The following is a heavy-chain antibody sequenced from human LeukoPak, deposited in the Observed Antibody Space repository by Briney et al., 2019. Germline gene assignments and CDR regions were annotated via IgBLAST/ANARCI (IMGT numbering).Heavy chain of an antibody. Sequence: PSETLSLTCTVSGGSISSGGYYWSWIRQHPGKGLEWIGYIYYSGSTYYNPSLKSRVTISVDTSKNQFSLKLSSVTAADTAVYYCARADYYDSSGYSGLYLDYWGQGTLVTVSS. D-gene: IGHD3-22*01. CDR3: ARADYYDSSGYSGLYLDY. V-gene: IGHV4-30-4*08. J-gene: IGHJ4*02. CDR1: GGSISSGGYY. CDR2: IYYSGST.